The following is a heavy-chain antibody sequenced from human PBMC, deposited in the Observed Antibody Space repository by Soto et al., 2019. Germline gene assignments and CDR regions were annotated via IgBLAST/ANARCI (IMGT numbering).Heavy chain of an antibody. V-gene: IGHV1-69*13. D-gene: IGHD5-12*01. CDR3: ARDRGYSGFALRYGMDV. CDR1: GGTFSSYA. J-gene: IGHJ6*02. Sequence: SVKVSCKASGGTFSSYAISWVRQAPGQGLEWMGGIIPIFGTANYAQKFQGRVTITADESTSTAYMELSSLRSEDTAVYYCARDRGYSGFALRYGMDVWGQGTTVTVSS. CDR2: IIPIFGTA.